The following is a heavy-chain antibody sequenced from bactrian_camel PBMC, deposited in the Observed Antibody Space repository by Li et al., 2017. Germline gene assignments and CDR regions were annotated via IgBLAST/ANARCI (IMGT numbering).Heavy chain of an antibody. CDR3: AAARIGFPSLARYLYAY. Sequence: HVQLVESGGGSVQAGGSLRLSCAASGYTYSRYCMGWFRQRAGKEREGVAAICGSGYTDYAGSVAGRFTVSKDNAKNALLLQMDNLRPEDSAIYYCAAARIGFPSLARYLYAYWGPGTQVTVS. CDR1: GYTYSRYC. CDR2: ICGSGYT. J-gene: IGHJ4*01. V-gene: IGHV3S55*01. D-gene: IGHD1*01.